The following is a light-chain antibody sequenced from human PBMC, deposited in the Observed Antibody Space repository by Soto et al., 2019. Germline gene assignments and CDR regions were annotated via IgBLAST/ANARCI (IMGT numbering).Light chain of an antibody. V-gene: IGLV2-14*01. CDR3: ISYTVSRSYV. Sequence: QSVLTQPASVSGSPGQSITISCSGTSSDIGSYDHVAWFQQFPGKTPKLMIYSVSNRPPGVSYRFSGSKSGNTASLTISALQAEDEADYYCISYTVSRSYVFGTGTKVTVL. J-gene: IGLJ1*01. CDR1: SSDIGSYDH. CDR2: SVS.